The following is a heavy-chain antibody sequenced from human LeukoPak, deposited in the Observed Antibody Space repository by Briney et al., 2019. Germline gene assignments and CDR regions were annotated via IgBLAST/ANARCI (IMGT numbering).Heavy chain of an antibody. V-gene: IGHV3-23*01. CDR2: TIGDGGIT. CDR3: AKCAWFGDAPGGDY. J-gene: IGHJ4*02. CDR1: GFTFSSHV. D-gene: IGHD3-10*01. Sequence: PGGSLRVSCADSGFTFSSHVMSWVRQALGRGLEWVSATIGDGGITYYAASVKGRFTISRDNSKNTLYLQMNSLRAEDTALYYCAKCAWFGDAPGGDYWGQGTLVTVSS.